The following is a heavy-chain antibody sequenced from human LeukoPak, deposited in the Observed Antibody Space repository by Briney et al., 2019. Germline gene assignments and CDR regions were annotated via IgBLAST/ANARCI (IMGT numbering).Heavy chain of an antibody. J-gene: IGHJ3*02. Sequence: SETLSLTCAVSGYSISSGYYWGWIRQPPGKGLEWIGSIYHSGSTYYNPSLKSRVTMSVDTSKNQFSLKLSSVTAADTAVYYCARLDSSGYDAFDIWGQGTMVTVSS. V-gene: IGHV4-38-2*01. D-gene: IGHD3-22*01. CDR1: GYSISSGYY. CDR3: ARLDSSGYDAFDI. CDR2: IYHSGST.